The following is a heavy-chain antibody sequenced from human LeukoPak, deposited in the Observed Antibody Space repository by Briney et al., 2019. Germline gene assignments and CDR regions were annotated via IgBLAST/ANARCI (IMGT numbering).Heavy chain of an antibody. D-gene: IGHD5-24*01. J-gene: IGHJ4*02. V-gene: IGHV3-23*01. CDR1: GFTFSRYS. CDR3: AKDDAWLQYGD. CDR2: ASGSGGST. Sequence: GGSLRLSCAVSGFTFSRYSMNWVHQAPGNGLEWVASASGSGGSTYYADSVKGRFTISRDNSKGTVSLQMNSLRPEDTAVYYCAKDDAWLQYGDWGRGTLVTVSS.